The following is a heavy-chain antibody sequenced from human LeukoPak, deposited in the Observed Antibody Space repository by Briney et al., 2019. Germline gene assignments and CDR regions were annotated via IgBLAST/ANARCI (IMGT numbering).Heavy chain of an antibody. CDR1: GFTFSSYN. Sequence: TGGSLRLSCAASGFTFSSYNMNWVRQAPGKGLEWVSSISSSSDYIYYADSVKGRFTISRDNAKNSLYLQMKSLRAEDMAVYYCARGKTSQNIVTRKTYNWFDPWGQGTLVTVSS. D-gene: IGHD2/OR15-2a*01. V-gene: IGHV3-21*01. CDR3: ARGKTSQNIVTRKTYNWFDP. J-gene: IGHJ5*02. CDR2: ISSSSDYI.